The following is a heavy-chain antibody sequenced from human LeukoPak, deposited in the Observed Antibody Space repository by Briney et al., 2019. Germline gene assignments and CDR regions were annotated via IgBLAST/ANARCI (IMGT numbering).Heavy chain of an antibody. CDR2: IYYSGSA. D-gene: IGHD3-9*01. CDR1: GGSISSDY. J-gene: IGHJ4*02. CDR3: ARKRSFDL. V-gene: IGHV4-59*01. Sequence: PSETLSLTCTVSGGSISSDYWSWIRQPPGKALEWIGYIYYSGSATYNPSLKSRVTISLDTSKNQFFLKMSSVTAADTAVYYCARKRSFDLWGQGTLVTVSS.